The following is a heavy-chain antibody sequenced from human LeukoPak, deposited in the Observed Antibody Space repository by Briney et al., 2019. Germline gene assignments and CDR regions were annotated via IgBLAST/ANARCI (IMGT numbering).Heavy chain of an antibody. CDR3: ARHSQQWLVRFDY. D-gene: IGHD6-19*01. CDR1: GASVSSGSDY. J-gene: IGHJ4*02. CDR2: IYTGGST. V-gene: IGHV4-61*09. Sequence: SETLSLTCTVSGASVSSGSDYWSWIRQPAGKGLEWIGHIYTGGSTNYHPSLKSRVTISVDTSKNQFSLKLSSVTAADTAVYYCARHSQQWLVRFDYWGQGTLVTVSA.